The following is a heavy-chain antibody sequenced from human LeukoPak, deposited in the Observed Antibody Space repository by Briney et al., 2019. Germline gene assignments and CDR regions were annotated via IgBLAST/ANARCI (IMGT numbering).Heavy chain of an antibody. CDR3: ARAVVVVRKIMDV. D-gene: IGHD2-2*01. CDR1: GFTFSSYA. V-gene: IGHV3-30-3*01. J-gene: IGHJ6*04. CDR2: ISYDGSNK. Sequence: SGGSLRLSCAASGFTFSSYAMHWVRQAPGKGLEWVAVISYDGSNKYYADSVKGRFTISRDNSKNTLYLQMNSLRAEDTAVYYCARAVVVVRKIMDVWGKGTTVTVSS.